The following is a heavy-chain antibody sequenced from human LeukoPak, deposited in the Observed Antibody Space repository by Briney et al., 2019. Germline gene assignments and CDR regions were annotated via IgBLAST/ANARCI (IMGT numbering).Heavy chain of an antibody. D-gene: IGHD1-26*01. J-gene: IGHJ1*01. CDR3: ASAEWELLNFQH. Sequence: SETLSLTCTVSGGSISSYYWSWIRQPAGKGLEWIGRIYTSGSTNYNPSLKSRVTISVDTSKNQFSLKLSSVTAADTAVYYCASAEWELLNFQHWGQGTLVTVSS. V-gene: IGHV4-4*07. CDR2: IYTSGST. CDR1: GGSISSYY.